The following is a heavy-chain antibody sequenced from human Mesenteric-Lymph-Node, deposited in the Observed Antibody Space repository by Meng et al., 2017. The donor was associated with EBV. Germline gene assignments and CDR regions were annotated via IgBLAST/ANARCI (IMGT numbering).Heavy chain of an antibody. Sequence: QVKLVQSGAEVKKPGASVKVSCKASGYRFNTYGISWLRQAPGQGLEWMGWISADNGNTIFAQKFQGRVTMTADSSTSTAYMEVTSLTSDDTAVYYCASGNSGINFDYWGQGTLVTVSS. J-gene: IGHJ4*02. CDR2: ISADNGNT. CDR3: ASGNSGINFDY. D-gene: IGHD4-23*01. CDR1: GYRFNTYG. V-gene: IGHV1-18*01.